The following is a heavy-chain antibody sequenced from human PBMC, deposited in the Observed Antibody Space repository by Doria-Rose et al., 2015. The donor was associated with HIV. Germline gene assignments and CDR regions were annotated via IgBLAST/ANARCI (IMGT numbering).Heavy chain of an antibody. CDR1: GVSLSSPGMG. CDR3: ARIKSSRWYHKYYFDF. Sequence: QVQLVQSGPVLVKPTETLTLTCTVSGVSLSSPGMGVSWIRQPPGKALEWLANIFSDDESSYKTSLKSRLTIPRGTSKSQVILTMTDMDPVDTATYYCARIKSSRWYHKYYFDFWGQGTLVIVSA. CDR2: IFSDDES. J-gene: IGHJ4*02. V-gene: IGHV2-26*01. D-gene: IGHD6-13*01.